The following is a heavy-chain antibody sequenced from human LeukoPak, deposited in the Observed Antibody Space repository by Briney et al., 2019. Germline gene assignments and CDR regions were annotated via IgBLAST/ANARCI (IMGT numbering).Heavy chain of an antibody. CDR3: TRDYDSTHFFDY. V-gene: IGHV3-48*03. CDR2: ISSSGSTI. CDR1: GFTFSSYE. J-gene: IGHJ4*02. D-gene: IGHD3-22*01. Sequence: GGSLRLSCAASGFTFSSYEVNWVRQAPGKGLEWVSYISSSGSTIYYADSVKGRFTISRDNSKKTLYLQMNSLRPEDTAVYYCTRDYDSTHFFDYWGQGTLVTVSS.